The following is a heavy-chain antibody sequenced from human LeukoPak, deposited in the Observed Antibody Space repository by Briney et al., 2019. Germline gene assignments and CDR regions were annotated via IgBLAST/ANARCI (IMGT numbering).Heavy chain of an antibody. CDR2: IRYDGSNK. Sequence: GGSLRLSCAASGFTFSSYGMHWVRQAPGKGLEWVAFIRYDGSNKYYADSVKGRFTISRDNPKNTLYLQMNSLRAEDTAVYYCARVYYYGSGSQGNDYWGRGTLVTVSS. CDR1: GFTFSSYG. V-gene: IGHV3-30*02. D-gene: IGHD3-10*01. CDR3: ARVYYYGSGSQGNDY. J-gene: IGHJ4*02.